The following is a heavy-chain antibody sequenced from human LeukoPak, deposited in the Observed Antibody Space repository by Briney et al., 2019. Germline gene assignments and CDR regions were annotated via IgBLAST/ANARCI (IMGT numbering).Heavy chain of an antibody. V-gene: IGHV3-23*01. CDR1: GFTFSGYA. D-gene: IGHD2-2*01. CDR3: AKDRPDIVVVPAADPFDY. CDR2: ISGSGGST. Sequence: GGSLRLSCAASGFTFSGYAMSWVRQAPGKGLEWVSAISGSGGSTYYADSVKGRFTISRDNSKNTLYLQMNSLRAEDTAVYYCAKDRPDIVVVPAADPFDYWGQGTLVTVSS. J-gene: IGHJ4*02.